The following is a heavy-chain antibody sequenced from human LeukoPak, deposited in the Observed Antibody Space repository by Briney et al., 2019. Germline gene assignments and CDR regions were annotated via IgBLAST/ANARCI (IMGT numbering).Heavy chain of an antibody. J-gene: IGHJ4*02. V-gene: IGHV3-30*02. CDR2: IRYDGSNK. Sequence: GGSLRLSCTASGFTFGDYAMNWVRQAPGKGLEWVAFIRYDGSNKYYADSVKGRFTISRDNSKNTLYLQMNSLRAEDTAVYYCAKVQWFGELYDYWGQGTLVTVSS. CDR1: GFTFGDYA. CDR3: AKVQWFGELYDY. D-gene: IGHD3-10*01.